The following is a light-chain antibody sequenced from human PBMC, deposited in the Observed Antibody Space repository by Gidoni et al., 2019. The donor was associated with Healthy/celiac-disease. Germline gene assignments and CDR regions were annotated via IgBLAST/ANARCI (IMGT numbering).Light chain of an antibody. Sequence: QSVLTQPPSVSEAPGQRVTISCTGSSSNIGAGYDVHWYQQLPGTAPKLLIYGNSIRPSGVPDRFSGSKSGTSASLAITGLQAEDEADYYCQSYDSSLSGYVFGTGTKVTVL. J-gene: IGLJ1*01. CDR3: QSYDSSLSGYV. CDR1: SSNIGAGYD. V-gene: IGLV1-40*01. CDR2: GNS.